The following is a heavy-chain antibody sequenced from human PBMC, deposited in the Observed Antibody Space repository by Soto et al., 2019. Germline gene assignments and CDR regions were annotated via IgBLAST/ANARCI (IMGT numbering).Heavy chain of an antibody. Sequence: QVQLVESGGGVVQPGRSLRLSCAASGFTFSSYAMHWVRQAPGKGLEWVAVISYDGSNKYYADSVKGRFTISRDNSKNTLYLQMNSLRAEDTAVYYCARDYCIFGVVIIGGACGFIDYWGQGTLVTVSS. V-gene: IGHV3-30-3*01. CDR1: GFTFSSYA. D-gene: IGHD3-3*01. CDR3: ARDYCIFGVVIIGGACGFIDY. CDR2: ISYDGSNK. J-gene: IGHJ4*02.